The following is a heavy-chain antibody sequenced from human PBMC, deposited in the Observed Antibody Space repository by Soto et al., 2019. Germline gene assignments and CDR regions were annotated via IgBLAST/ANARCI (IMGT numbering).Heavy chain of an antibody. CDR1: GFTVSSNY. D-gene: IGHD3-10*02. J-gene: IGHJ1*01. V-gene: IGHV3-53*01. CDR2: IYSGGST. CDR3: AKDIQSSAGVFGFT. Sequence: PGGSLRLSCAASGFTVSSNYMSWVRQAPGKGLEWVSVIYSGGSTYYADSVKGRSTISRHNSKNTLYLQMNSLRAEDTAVFYCAKDIQSSAGVFGFTWGQGTLVTVSS.